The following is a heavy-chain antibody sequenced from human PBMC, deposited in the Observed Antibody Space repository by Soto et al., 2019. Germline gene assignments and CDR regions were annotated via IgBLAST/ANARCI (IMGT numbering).Heavy chain of an antibody. V-gene: IGHV3-30-3*01. D-gene: IGHD6-19*01. J-gene: IGHJ6*02. Sequence: PGGSLRLSCAASGFTFSSYAMHWVRQAPGKGLEWVAVISYDGSNKYYADSVKGRFTISRDNSKNTLYLQMNSLRAEDTAVYYCAKDQRWLVRYHYYYGMDVWGQGTTVTVSS. CDR2: ISYDGSNK. CDR3: AKDQRWLVRYHYYYGMDV. CDR1: GFTFSSYA.